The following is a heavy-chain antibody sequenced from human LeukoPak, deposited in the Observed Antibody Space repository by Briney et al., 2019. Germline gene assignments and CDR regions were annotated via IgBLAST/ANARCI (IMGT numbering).Heavy chain of an antibody. V-gene: IGHV3-7*01. D-gene: IGHD3-3*01. CDR3: ARGGISAPYDFWSGYYNRRDYYYYYMDV. J-gene: IGHJ6*03. Sequence: TGGSLRLSCAASGFTFSSYWMSWVRQAPGKGLEWVANIKQDGSEKYYVDSVKGRSTISRDNAKNSLYLQMNSLRAEDTAVYYCARGGISAPYDFWSGYYNRRDYYYYYMDVWGKGTTVTVSS. CDR1: GFTFSSYW. CDR2: IKQDGSEK.